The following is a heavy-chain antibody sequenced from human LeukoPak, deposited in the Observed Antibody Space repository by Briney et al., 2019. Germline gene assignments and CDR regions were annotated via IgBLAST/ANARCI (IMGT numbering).Heavy chain of an antibody. CDR3: AKGPRWFGVVLGYMDV. Sequence: GGSLRLSCAASGFTFSSYAMHWVRQAPGKGLEWVAVISYDGSNKYYADSVKGRFTISRDNSKNTLYLQMNSLRAEDTAVYYCAKGPRWFGVVLGYMDVWGKGTTVTVSS. V-gene: IGHV3-30*04. CDR1: GFTFSSYA. D-gene: IGHD3-10*01. J-gene: IGHJ6*03. CDR2: ISYDGSNK.